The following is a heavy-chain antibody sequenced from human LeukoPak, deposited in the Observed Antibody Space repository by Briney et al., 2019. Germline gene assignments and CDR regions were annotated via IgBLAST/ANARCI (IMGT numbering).Heavy chain of an antibody. V-gene: IGHV4-39*01. CDR2: IGGSNYYRGST. J-gene: IGHJ5*02. Sequence: SETLSLTCTVSGASISSSAYYWGWIRQPPGKGLEWIGSIGGSNYYRGSTYYNPSLKSRVTIHVDTSKNQLSLKLSSLTAADTAVYYCARHEYSGSYYGLSWFDPWGQGTLVTVSS. CDR3: ARHEYSGSYYGLSWFDP. D-gene: IGHD1-26*01. CDR1: GASISSSAYY.